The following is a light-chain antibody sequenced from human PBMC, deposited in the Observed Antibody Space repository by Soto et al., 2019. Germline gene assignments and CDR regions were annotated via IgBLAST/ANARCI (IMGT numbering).Light chain of an antibody. V-gene: IGKV1-39*01. Sequence: DIQMTQSPSSLSASVGDTVIITCRASQSIAMFSSWYQQKPGKAPTLLMYRSSTLQNGVPSRFSGSGSGTYFTLTIISLQLEDFATYYCQQNYSPPLSFGGGTKVE. CDR3: QQNYSPPLS. CDR1: QSIAMF. CDR2: RSS. J-gene: IGKJ4*01.